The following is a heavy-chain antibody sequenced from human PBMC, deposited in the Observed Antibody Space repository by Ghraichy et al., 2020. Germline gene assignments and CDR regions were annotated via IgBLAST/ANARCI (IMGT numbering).Heavy chain of an antibody. CDR3: ARVINPPPYYYYGMDV. J-gene: IGHJ6*02. Sequence: SETLSLTCTVSGGSISSYYWSWIRQPPGKGLEWIGYIYYSGSTNYNPSLKSRVTISVDTPKNQFSLKLSSVTAADTAVYYCARVINPPPYYYYGMDVWGQGTTVTVSS. CDR1: GGSISSYY. V-gene: IGHV4-59*01. CDR2: IYYSGST.